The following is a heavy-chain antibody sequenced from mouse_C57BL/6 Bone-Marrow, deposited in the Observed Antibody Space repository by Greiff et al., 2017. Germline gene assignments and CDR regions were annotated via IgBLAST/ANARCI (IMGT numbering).Heavy chain of an antibody. CDR2: IYPGDGDT. CDR3: TSIYYGNLFDY. J-gene: IGHJ2*01. Sequence: VQLQESGAELVKPGASVKISCKASGYAFSSYWMNWVKQRPGKGLEWIGQIYPGDGDTNYNGKFKGKATLTADKSSSTAYMQLSSLTSEDSAVYFCTSIYYGNLFDYWGQGTTLTVSS. D-gene: IGHD2-1*01. CDR1: GYAFSSYW. V-gene: IGHV1-80*01.